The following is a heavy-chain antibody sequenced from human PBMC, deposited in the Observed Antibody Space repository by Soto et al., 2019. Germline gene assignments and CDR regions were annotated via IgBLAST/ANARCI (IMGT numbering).Heavy chain of an antibody. CDR3: AKDKGPRNCSTRNCFWVALGMDV. D-gene: IGHD2-2*01. V-gene: IGHV3-9*01. J-gene: IGHJ6*02. Sequence: EVLLVESGGGLVQPGRSLTLSCAASGFTFDDYAMHWVRQAPGKGLEWVSGISWNSDTIGYADSVRGRFTISRDNAENSLYLQMNSLGAEDTALYYCAKDKGPRNCSTRNCFWVALGMDVWGQGTTVTVSS. CDR1: GFTFDDYA. CDR2: ISWNSDTI.